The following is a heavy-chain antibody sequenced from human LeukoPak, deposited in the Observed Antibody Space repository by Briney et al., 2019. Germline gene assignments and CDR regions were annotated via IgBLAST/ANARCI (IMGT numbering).Heavy chain of an antibody. CDR1: GFTFNNFA. CDR3: ARGGGVDS. CDR2: ILGSGDGT. D-gene: IGHD2-15*01. V-gene: IGHV3-23*01. J-gene: IGHJ4*02. Sequence: GGFLRLSCAASGFTFNNFAMTWVRQAPGKGLEWVSSILGSGDGTSYVDSVKGRFTISRDNAKNSLYLQMNSLRAEDTAVYFCARGGGVDSWGQGTLVTVSS.